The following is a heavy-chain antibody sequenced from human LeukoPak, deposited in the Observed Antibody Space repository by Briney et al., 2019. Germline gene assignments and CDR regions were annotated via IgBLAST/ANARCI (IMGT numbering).Heavy chain of an antibody. V-gene: IGHV4-59*08. Sequence: SETLSLTCTVSGGSISSYYWSWIRQPPGKGLEWIGYIYYSGSTYYNPSLKSRVTISVDTSKNQFSLKLSSVTAADTAVYYCARKGDVVVVSGNWFDPWGQGTLVTVSS. D-gene: IGHD2-15*01. CDR2: IYYSGST. CDR1: GGSISSYY. CDR3: ARKGDVVVVSGNWFDP. J-gene: IGHJ5*02.